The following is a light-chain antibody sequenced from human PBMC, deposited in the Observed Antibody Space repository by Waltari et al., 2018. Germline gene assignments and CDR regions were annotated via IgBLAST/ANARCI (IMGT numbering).Light chain of an antibody. CDR3: QQYNNWPPLT. V-gene: IGKV3-15*01. CDR2: DAS. Sequence: EIVMTQTPATLSVSPGERATLSCRASQSVSSNLAWYQQKPGQAPRLLIYDASTRDPGIPDRFSGSGSGTEFTLTISSLQSEDFAFYYCQQYNNWPPLTFGGGTKVEIK. J-gene: IGKJ4*01. CDR1: QSVSSN.